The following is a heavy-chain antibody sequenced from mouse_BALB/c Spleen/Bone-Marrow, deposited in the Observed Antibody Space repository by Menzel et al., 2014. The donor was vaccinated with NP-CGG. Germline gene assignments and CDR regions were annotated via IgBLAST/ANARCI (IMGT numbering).Heavy chain of an antibody. CDR2: XDPANGNT. J-gene: IGHJ3*01. V-gene: IGHV14-3*02. Sequence: VQLQQSGAELVKPGASVKLSCTASGFNIKDTYMHWVKQRPEQGLEWIGRXDPANGNTKYDPKFQGKATITADTSSNTAYLQLSSLTSEDTAVYYCARXXXXXXXXXXWGQGTLVTXSA. CDR1: GFNIKDTY. CDR3: ARXXXXXXXXXX.